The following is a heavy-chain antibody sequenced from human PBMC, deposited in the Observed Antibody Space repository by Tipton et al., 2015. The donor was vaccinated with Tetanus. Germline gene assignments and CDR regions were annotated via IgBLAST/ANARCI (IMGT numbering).Heavy chain of an antibody. CDR1: GGSINPYY. Sequence: LRLSCTVSGGSINPYYWSWIRQPPGKGLEWIGNVYSSGSTYYNPSLKGRVTISVDTSTTQFSLRLNSVTAADTAIYYCGRNFPYYDFWSGRIIADYYYYYGMDVWGQGSTVPVSS. CDR3: GRNFPYYDFWSGRIIADYYYYYGMDV. D-gene: IGHD3-3*01. J-gene: IGHJ6*02. CDR2: VYSSGST. V-gene: IGHV4-59*01.